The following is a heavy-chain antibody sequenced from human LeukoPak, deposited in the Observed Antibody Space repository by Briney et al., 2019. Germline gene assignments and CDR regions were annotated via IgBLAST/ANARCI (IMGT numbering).Heavy chain of an antibody. CDR1: GYTFTSYG. D-gene: IGHD6-19*01. J-gene: IGHJ4*02. CDR3: ARVGKWLVRSPMGDY. Sequence: ASVKVSCKASGYTFTSYGISWVRQAPGQGLEWMGWISAYNGNTNYAQKLQGRVTMTTDTSTSTAYMELRSLRSDDTAVYYCARVGKWLVRSPMGDYWGQGTLVTVSS. V-gene: IGHV1-18*01. CDR2: ISAYNGNT.